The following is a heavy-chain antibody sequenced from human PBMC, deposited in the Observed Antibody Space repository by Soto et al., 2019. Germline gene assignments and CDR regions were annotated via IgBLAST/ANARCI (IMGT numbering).Heavy chain of an antibody. D-gene: IGHD1-26*01. Sequence: DVQLLESGGGLVQPGGSQTLSCAASRFTFSDFAMSWVRQAPGKGLEWVSAIGGGGADTYYADSVKGRFTISRDNSKNTLSLQMNSLRDEDTAVYYCVKDAVPYNGKWDWFDSWGQGTLVTVSS. V-gene: IGHV3-23*01. CDR3: VKDAVPYNGKWDWFDS. J-gene: IGHJ5*01. CDR1: RFTFSDFA. CDR2: IGGGGADT.